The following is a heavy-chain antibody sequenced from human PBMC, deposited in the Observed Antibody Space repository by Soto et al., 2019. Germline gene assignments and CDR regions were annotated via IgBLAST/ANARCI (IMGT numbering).Heavy chain of an antibody. V-gene: IGHV1-18*01. D-gene: IGHD3-10*01. CDR1: GYTFTSYG. J-gene: IGHJ4*02. Sequence: ASVKVSCKASGYTFTSYGISWVRQAPEQGLEWMGWISAYNGNTNYAQKLQGRVTMTTDTSTSTAYMELRRRRSDATAVGYCGTDMVGGVNEQIGTTDWGKGILVTVYS. CDR3: GTDMVGGVNEQIGTTD. CDR2: ISAYNGNT.